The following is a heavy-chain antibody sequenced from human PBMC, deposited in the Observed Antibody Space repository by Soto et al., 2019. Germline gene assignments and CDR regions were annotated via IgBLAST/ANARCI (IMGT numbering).Heavy chain of an antibody. Sequence: QVHLVESGGGVVQPGQSLRLSCAASGFTFSTYAMHWLRQAPGKGLEWVAIISYDATNKFYGDSVKGRFTISRDNSKNTLYLQMNSLRPEDTAVYYCAKTEPRGRCSGICYPDSWGQGTLVTVSS. V-gene: IGHV3-30*18. J-gene: IGHJ4*02. CDR1: GFTFSTYA. CDR3: AKTEPRGRCSGICYPDS. CDR2: ISYDATNK. D-gene: IGHD2-15*01.